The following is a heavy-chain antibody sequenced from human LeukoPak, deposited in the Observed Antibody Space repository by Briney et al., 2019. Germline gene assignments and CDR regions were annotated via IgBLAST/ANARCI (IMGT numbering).Heavy chain of an antibody. J-gene: IGHJ5*02. V-gene: IGHV3-74*01. Sequence: GGSLRLSCVASEFTFSKYWMHWVRQARGKGLVSVSRINNDGSRTTYADSVRGRFTISRDNAKNTVYLQMNNLRDEDTAVYYCVRETDCTGGSCYLSRWLDPWGQGTLVTVSS. D-gene: IGHD2-15*01. CDR1: EFTFSKYW. CDR2: INNDGSRT. CDR3: VRETDCTGGSCYLSRWLDP.